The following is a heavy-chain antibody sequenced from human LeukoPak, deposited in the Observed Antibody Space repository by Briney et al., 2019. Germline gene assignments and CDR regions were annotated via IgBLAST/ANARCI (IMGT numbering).Heavy chain of an antibody. J-gene: IGHJ5*02. CDR1: GGTFSSYA. Sequence: SVKVSCKASGGTFSSYAISWVRQAPGQGLEWMGGIIPIFGTANYAQKFQGRVTITADESTSTAYMELSSLRSEDTAVYYCARAINWNDGFDPWGQGTLVTVSS. D-gene: IGHD1-20*01. CDR2: IIPIFGTA. V-gene: IGHV1-69*13. CDR3: ARAINWNDGFDP.